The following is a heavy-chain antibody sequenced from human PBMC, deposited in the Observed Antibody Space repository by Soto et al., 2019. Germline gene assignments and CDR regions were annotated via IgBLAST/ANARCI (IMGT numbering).Heavy chain of an antibody. J-gene: IGHJ4*02. CDR2: IYYSGST. V-gene: IGHV4-39*01. Sequence: SETLSLTCTFSGGSISSSSYYWGWIRQPPGKGLEWIGSIYYSGSTYYNPSLESRLTISVDPSKSQFSLRLSSATAADTALYFCARHGLSDTSGFYVIDSWGQGALVTVSS. CDR1: GGSISSSSYY. D-gene: IGHD3-22*01. CDR3: ARHGLSDTSGFYVIDS.